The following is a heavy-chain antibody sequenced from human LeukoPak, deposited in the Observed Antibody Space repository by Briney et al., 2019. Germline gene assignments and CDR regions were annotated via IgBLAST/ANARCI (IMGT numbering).Heavy chain of an antibody. CDR2: ISYDGSNK. Sequence: GGSLRLSCAASGFTFSSYAMHWVRQAPGKGLEWVAVISYDGSNKYYADSVKGRFTIPRDNSKNTLYLQMNSLRAEDTAVYYCARGGRGEAVARSPPNYWGQGTLVTVSS. CDR1: GFTFSSYA. V-gene: IGHV3-30*04. D-gene: IGHD6-19*01. J-gene: IGHJ4*02. CDR3: ARGGRGEAVARSPPNY.